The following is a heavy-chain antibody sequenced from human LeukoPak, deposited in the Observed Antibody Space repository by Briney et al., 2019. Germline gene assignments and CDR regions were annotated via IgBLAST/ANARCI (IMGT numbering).Heavy chain of an antibody. Sequence: PSETLSLTCAVYGGSFSGYYWSWIRQPPGKGLEWIGEINHSGSTNYNPSLKSRVTISVDTSKNQFSLKLSSVTAADTAVYYCARDRGPRYSSGWYLVDYWGQGTLVTVSS. V-gene: IGHV4-34*01. J-gene: IGHJ4*02. D-gene: IGHD6-19*01. CDR3: ARDRGPRYSSGWYLVDY. CDR2: INHSGST. CDR1: GGSFSGYY.